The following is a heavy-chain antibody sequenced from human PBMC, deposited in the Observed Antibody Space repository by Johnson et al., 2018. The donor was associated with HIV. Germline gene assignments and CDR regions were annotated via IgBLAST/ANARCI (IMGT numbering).Heavy chain of an antibody. Sequence: QVQLVESEGGVVQPGRSLRLSCAASEFTFSNYAMDWVRQAPGKGLEWVALISYNGSHKYYADSVKGRFTISRDNSKNTLYLQMNSLRGEDTAVYYCARERAPYYEFWSGTRNSDAFDIWGQGTMVTVSS. CDR3: ARERAPYYEFWSGTRNSDAFDI. CDR1: EFTFSNYA. D-gene: IGHD3-3*01. V-gene: IGHV3-30*04. CDR2: ISYNGSHK. J-gene: IGHJ3*02.